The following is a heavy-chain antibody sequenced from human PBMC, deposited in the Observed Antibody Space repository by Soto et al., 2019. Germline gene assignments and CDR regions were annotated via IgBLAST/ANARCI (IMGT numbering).Heavy chain of an antibody. CDR1: GGSISSYY. CDR2: IYYSGST. V-gene: IGHV4-59*01. CDR3: ARALVYGGNSGPGEGHYYGMDV. Sequence: PSETLSLTCTVSGGSISSYYWSWIRQPPGKGLEWIGYIYYSGSTNYNPSLKSRVTISVDTSKNQFSLKLSSVTAADTAVYYCARALVYGGNSGPGEGHYYGMDVWGQGTTVTVSS. D-gene: IGHD2-21*02. J-gene: IGHJ6*02.